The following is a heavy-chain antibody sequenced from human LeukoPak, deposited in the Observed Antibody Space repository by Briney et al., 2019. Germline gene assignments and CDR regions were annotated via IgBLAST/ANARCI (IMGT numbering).Heavy chain of an antibody. J-gene: IGHJ4*02. Sequence: GGSLRLSCAAPGFTFSSYGIHWVRQAPGKGLEWVAVVWYDGSEKYYADSVKGRFTISRDNSKNTLYLQMNSLRAEDMAIYYCARDRGDPDYYFDQWGQGTLVTVSS. CDR1: GFTFSSYG. V-gene: IGHV3-33*01. CDR3: ARDRGDPDYYFDQ. CDR2: VWYDGSEK. D-gene: IGHD7-27*01.